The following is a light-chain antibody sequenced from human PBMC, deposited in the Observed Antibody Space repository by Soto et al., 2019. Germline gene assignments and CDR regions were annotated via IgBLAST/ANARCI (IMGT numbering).Light chain of an antibody. J-gene: IGKJ1*01. V-gene: IGKV3-11*01. CDR3: QQYDISPWT. CDR2: GAS. Sequence: EIVLTQSPATLSLSPGERATLSCRASQSVGSYLAWYQQKPGQAPRLLIYGASNRATGIPARFSGSGSGTDFTLSISSLEAEDFAVYYCQQYDISPWTFGQGTKVDIK. CDR1: QSVGSY.